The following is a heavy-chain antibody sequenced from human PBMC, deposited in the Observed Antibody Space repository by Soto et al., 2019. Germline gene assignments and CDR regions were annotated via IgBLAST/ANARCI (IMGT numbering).Heavy chain of an antibody. J-gene: IGHJ4*02. Sequence: PGESLNISCQCSGYTVSNFWIGWVRQLPGKGLEWMGIIYPGDHETRYSPSFHGKVTISADKSINTAYLQWNSLEASDTAFYFCARSPRSSPYFDYWGQGALVTVSS. CDR1: GYTVSNFW. CDR3: ARSPRSSPYFDY. CDR2: IYPGDHET. V-gene: IGHV5-51*01. D-gene: IGHD6-13*01.